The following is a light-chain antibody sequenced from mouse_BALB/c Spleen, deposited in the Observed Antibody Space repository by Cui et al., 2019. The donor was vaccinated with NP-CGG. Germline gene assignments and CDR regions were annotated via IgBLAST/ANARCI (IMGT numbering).Light chain of an antibody. Sequence: QAVLTQEYALTTSPGETVTLTCRSSTGAVTTSNDANWVQEKPDHLFTGLIGGTNNRAPGVPARFSGSLIGDKAALTITGAQTEDEAIYFCALWYSNHWVFGGGTKLTVL. CDR2: GTN. CDR3: ALWYSNHWV. V-gene: IGLV1*01. J-gene: IGLJ1*01. CDR1: TGAVTTSND.